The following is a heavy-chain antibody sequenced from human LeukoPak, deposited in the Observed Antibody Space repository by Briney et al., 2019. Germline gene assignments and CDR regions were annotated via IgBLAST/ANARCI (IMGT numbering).Heavy chain of an antibody. CDR1: GGSIRSSYYY. V-gene: IGHV4-39*01. CDR3: ARQTWIQLWFLDY. CDR2: IYDSGST. Sequence: SETLSLTCTVSGGSIRSSYYYWGWIRQPPGKGLEWIGSIYDSGSTYYNPSLKSRVTISVDTSKNQFSLKLSSMTAADTAVYYCARQTWIQLWFLDYWGQGTLVTVSS. D-gene: IGHD5-18*01. J-gene: IGHJ4*02.